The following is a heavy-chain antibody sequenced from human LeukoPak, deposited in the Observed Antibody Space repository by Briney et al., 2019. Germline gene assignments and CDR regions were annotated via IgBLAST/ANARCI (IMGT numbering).Heavy chain of an antibody. J-gene: IGHJ2*01. D-gene: IGHD3-22*01. CDR2: ISTSSSYK. CDR3: ARDGYYDSSGYTYWYFDL. CDR1: GFTFSSYS. Sequence: GGSLRLSCAASGFTFSSYSMNWVRQAPGKGLEWVSSISTSSSYKYYVYSVKGRFTISRDNAKNSLYLQMSSLRAEDTAVYYCARDGYYDSSGYTYWYFDLWGRGTLVTVSS. V-gene: IGHV3-21*01.